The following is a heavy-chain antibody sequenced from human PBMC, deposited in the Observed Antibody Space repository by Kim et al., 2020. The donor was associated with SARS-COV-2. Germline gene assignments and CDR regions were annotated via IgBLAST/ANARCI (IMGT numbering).Heavy chain of an antibody. D-gene: IGHD5-12*01. Sequence: SETLSLTCTVSGASVSSGNYYWSWIRQPPGKGLEWIGYIYYSVSTNYNPSLKSRVTISVDTSKNQFSLKLSSVTAADTAVYYCARVSIGYPHTFDYCVQG. CDR3: ARVSIGYPHTFDY. CDR2: IYYSVST. J-gene: IGHJ4*02. CDR1: GASVSSGNYY. V-gene: IGHV4-61*01.